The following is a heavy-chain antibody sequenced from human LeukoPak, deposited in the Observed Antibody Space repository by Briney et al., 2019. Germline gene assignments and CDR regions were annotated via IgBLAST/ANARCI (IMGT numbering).Heavy chain of an antibody. CDR2: IYGGGST. CDR3: ASSNYYDSSGYSYFDL. Sequence: GGSLRLSCTASGFTVSNDYMSWVRQAPGMGLEWVSVIYGGGSTYNADSVKGRFTISRDNANNSLYLQMNSLRADDTAVYYCASSNYYDSSGYSYFDLWGQGTLITVSS. V-gene: IGHV3-53*01. CDR1: GFTVSNDY. J-gene: IGHJ4*02. D-gene: IGHD3-22*01.